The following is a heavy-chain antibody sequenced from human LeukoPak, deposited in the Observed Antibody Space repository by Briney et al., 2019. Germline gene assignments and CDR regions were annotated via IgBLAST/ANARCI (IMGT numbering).Heavy chain of an antibody. CDR1: GFTFSRIA. CDR2: IRSNGDTA. D-gene: IGHD1-1*01. Sequence: PGGSLRLSCAASGFTFSRIAMTWVRQAPGKGLEWVSTIRSNGDTAYNADSVRGRFAISRDNSKNALFLQMNSLRVVDTAIYYCAKGQELDDGVFDSWGQGTLVTVSS. J-gene: IGHJ4*02. V-gene: IGHV3-23*01. CDR3: AKGQELDDGVFDS.